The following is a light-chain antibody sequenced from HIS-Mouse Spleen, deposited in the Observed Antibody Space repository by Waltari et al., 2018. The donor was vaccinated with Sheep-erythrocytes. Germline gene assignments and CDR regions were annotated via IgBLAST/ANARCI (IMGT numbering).Light chain of an antibody. V-gene: IGLV2-8*01. CDR1: SSDAGAYNY. CDR2: EVS. J-gene: IGLJ3*02. CDR3: SSYAGSNNWV. Sequence: QSALTQPPSPSGSPGQSVTISCTGTSSDAGAYNYFHWDQQHPGKAPKLMLYEVSKRPSGVPDRFSGSKSGNTASLTVSGLQAEDEADYYCSSYAGSNNWVFGGGTKLTVL.